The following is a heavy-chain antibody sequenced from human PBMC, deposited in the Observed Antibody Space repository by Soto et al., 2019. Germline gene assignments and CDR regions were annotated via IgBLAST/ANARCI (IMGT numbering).Heavy chain of an antibody. CDR2: TIPIFGTA. Sequence: GASVKVSCKASGGTFSSYAISWVRQAPGQGLEWMGGTIPIFGTANYAQKFQGRVTITADESTSTAYMELRRLRSEDTAVYYCARDDLGDGSGSYYNFGHPYNCFDPWGQGTLVTVSS. J-gene: IGHJ5*02. CDR1: GGTFSSYA. V-gene: IGHV1-69*13. D-gene: IGHD3-10*01. CDR3: ARDDLGDGSGSYYNFGHPYNCFDP.